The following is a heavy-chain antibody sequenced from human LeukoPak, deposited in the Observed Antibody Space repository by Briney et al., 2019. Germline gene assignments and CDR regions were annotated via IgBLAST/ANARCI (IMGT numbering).Heavy chain of an antibody. CDR3: AHFRGGAFDF. J-gene: IGHJ3*01. CDR2: IYYSGST. CDR1: GGSISSSSYY. D-gene: IGHD3-16*01. V-gene: IGHV4-39*01. Sequence: SETLSLTCTVSGGSISSSSYYWGWIRQPPGKGLEWIGSIYYSGSTYYNPSLKSRVTISVDTSKNQFSLKLSSVTAADTAVYYCAHFRGGAFDFWGQGTMVTVSA.